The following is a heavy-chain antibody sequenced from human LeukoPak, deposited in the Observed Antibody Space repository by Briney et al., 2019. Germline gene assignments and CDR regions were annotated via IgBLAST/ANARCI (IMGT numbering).Heavy chain of an antibody. CDR3: ARTLIAAAAVDY. CDR2: INPNSGGT. Sequence: RASVKVSCKASGYTFTGYYMHWVRQAPGQGLEWMGWINPNSGGTNYAQKFQGRVTMTRDTSISTAYMELSRLRSDDTAVYYCARTLIAAAAVDYWSQGTLVTVSS. D-gene: IGHD6-13*01. V-gene: IGHV1-2*02. CDR1: GYTFTGYY. J-gene: IGHJ4*02.